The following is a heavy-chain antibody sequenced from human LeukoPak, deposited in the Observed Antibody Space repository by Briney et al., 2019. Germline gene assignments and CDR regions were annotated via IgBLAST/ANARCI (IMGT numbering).Heavy chain of an antibody. D-gene: IGHD5-18*01. CDR2: IYYSGST. CDR3: ARGDITIQLWFFSY. J-gene: IGHJ4*02. V-gene: IGHV4-39*01. CDR1: GGSISSSSYY. Sequence: SETLSLTCTVSGGSISSSSYYWGWIRQPPGKGLGWIGSIYYSGSTYYNPSLKSRVTISVDTSNNQFSLQLSSVTAAEPAVYYCARGDITIQLWFFSYWGQGTLVTVSS.